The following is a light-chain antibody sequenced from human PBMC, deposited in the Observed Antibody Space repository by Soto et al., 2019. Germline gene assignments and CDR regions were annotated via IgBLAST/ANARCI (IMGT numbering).Light chain of an antibody. CDR3: MQGTHWPPIT. CDR1: QSVVYSDGNTY. Sequence: DVVLTQSPLALPVTLGQPASISCRSSQSVVYSDGNTYLNWFHQRPGQSPRRLIYRVSNRDSGVPDRLSGSGSGTDFTLTISRVEAEDVGVYYCMQGTHWPPITFGPGTKVDIK. V-gene: IGKV2-30*01. CDR2: RVS. J-gene: IGKJ3*01.